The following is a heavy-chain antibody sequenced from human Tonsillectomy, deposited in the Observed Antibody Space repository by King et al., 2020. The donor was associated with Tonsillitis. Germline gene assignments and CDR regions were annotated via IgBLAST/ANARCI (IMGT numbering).Heavy chain of an antibody. D-gene: IGHD6-13*01. J-gene: IGHJ6*02. Sequence: QLVQSGGGVVQPGRSLRLSCAASGFSFRNYGIHWVRQAPGKGLEWVAIIPYDGSNKYYADSVTGRFTVSRDNSKNTLYLQMNSLRGEDTAVYYCAKEIAAAGDSYYSYGMDVWGQGTAVTVSS. V-gene: IGHV3-30*18. CDR1: GFSFRNYG. CDR3: AKEIAAAGDSYYSYGMDV. CDR2: IPYDGSNK.